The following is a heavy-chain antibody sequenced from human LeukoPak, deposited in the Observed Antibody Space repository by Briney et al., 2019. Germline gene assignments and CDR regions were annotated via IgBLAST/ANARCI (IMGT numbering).Heavy chain of an antibody. D-gene: IGHD3-16*01. J-gene: IGHJ4*02. CDR2: IYSGGST. Sequence: GGSLRLSCAASEFSVGSNYMTWVRQAPGKGLEWVSLIYSGGSTYYADSVKGRITISRDNSMNTLYLQMNSLRAEDTAVYYCAKVRWGSDNALDSWGQGTLVTGSS. CDR3: AKVRWGSDNALDS. CDR1: EFSVGSNY. V-gene: IGHV3-66*02.